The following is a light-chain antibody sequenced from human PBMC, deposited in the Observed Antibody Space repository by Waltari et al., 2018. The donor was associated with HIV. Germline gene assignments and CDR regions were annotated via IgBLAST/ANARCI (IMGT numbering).Light chain of an antibody. CDR2: DVS. CDR3: CSYAGSYPHVV. J-gene: IGLJ2*01. Sequence: QSALTLPRSVSGSPGHSAPISCPGTSSDAGSYNYFSWYQQHPGKAPKLMIYDVSKRPSGVPDRFSGSKSGNTASLTISGLQAEDEADYYCCSYAGSYPHVVFGGGTKLTVL. CDR1: SSDAGSYNY. V-gene: IGLV2-11*01.